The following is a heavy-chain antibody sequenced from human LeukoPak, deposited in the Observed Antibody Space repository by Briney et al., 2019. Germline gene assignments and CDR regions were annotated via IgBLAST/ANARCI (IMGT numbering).Heavy chain of an antibody. CDR2: ISSSSSTI. J-gene: IGHJ4*02. CDR3: ARESGYSGYDWDY. CDR1: GFTFSSYE. Sequence: PGGSLRLSCAASGFTFSSYEMNWVRQAPGKGLEWVSYISSSSSTIYYADSVKGRFTISRDNAKNSLYLQMNSLRAEDTAVYYCARESGYSGYDWDYWGQGTLVTVSS. D-gene: IGHD5-12*01. V-gene: IGHV3-48*03.